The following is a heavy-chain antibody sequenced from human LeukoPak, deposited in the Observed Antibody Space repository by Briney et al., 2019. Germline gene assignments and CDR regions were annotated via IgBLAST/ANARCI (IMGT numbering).Heavy chain of an antibody. CDR3: ARGPYYYDSSGYYLYFDY. J-gene: IGHJ4*02. V-gene: IGHV4-39*07. CDR1: GGSISSSSYY. D-gene: IGHD3-22*01. Sequence: PSETLSLTCTVSGGSISSSSYYWGWIRQPPGKGLEWIGSIYYSGSTYYNPSLKSRVTISVDTSKNQFSLKLSSVTAADTAVYYCARGPYYYDSSGYYLYFDYWGQGTLVTVSS. CDR2: IYYSGST.